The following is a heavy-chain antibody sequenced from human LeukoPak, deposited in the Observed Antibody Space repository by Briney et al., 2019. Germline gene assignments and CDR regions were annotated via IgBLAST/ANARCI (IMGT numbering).Heavy chain of an antibody. V-gene: IGHV3-20*04. CDR3: AGGLMGGWPNFEY. CDR2: INWNGNNI. D-gene: IGHD2-8*01. CDR1: GFTFSSYE. J-gene: IGHJ4*02. Sequence: PGGSLRLSCAASGFTFSSYEMNWVRQAPGKGLEWVCNINWNGNNIYYGDSVKGRFTISRDNAKNSVYLQMNGLRAEDTALYYCAGGLMGGWPNFEYWGQGTLVTVSS.